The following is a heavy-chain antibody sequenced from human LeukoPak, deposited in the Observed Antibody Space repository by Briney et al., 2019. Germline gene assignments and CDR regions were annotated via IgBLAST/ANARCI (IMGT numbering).Heavy chain of an antibody. D-gene: IGHD1-26*01. J-gene: IGHJ4*02. CDR2: ISYDGSNQ. CDR1: GFTFSSYP. V-gene: IGHV3-30*04. CDR3: ARALVGATYLDY. Sequence: GGSLRLSCAASGFTFSSYPMHWVRQAPGKGLEWVAVISYDGSNQYYADSVKGRFTISRDNSKNTVYLQMNSLRAEDTAVYYCARALVGATYLDYWGQGTLVTVSS.